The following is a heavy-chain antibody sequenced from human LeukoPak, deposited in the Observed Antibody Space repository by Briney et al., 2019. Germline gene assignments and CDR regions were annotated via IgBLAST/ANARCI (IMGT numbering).Heavy chain of an antibody. D-gene: IGHD1-26*01. CDR2: ISSSGSTI. CDR1: GFTFSDYY. Sequence: GGSLRLSCAASGFTFSDYYMSWIRQAPGKGLEWVSYISSSGSTIYYADSVKCRFTISRDIAKNSLYLQMNSLRAEDTAVYYCARGGSYYYNWFDPWGQGTLVTVSS. J-gene: IGHJ5*02. V-gene: IGHV3-11*01. CDR3: ARGGSYYYNWFDP.